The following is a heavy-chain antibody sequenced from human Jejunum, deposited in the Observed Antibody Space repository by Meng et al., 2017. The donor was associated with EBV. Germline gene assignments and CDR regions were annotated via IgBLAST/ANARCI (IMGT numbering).Heavy chain of an antibody. V-gene: IGHV4-4*02. CDR1: TDFISSYEW. Sequence: VQLQEAGPGLVKPSGTLSLTCAVSTDFISSYEWWSWVRQPPGKGLEWLGEINQVGSTYYNPSLKSRVTISIDTSKRQFSLRLNSMTAADTAVYYCARASSERLLDYWGQGTLVTASS. J-gene: IGHJ4*02. D-gene: IGHD1-14*01. CDR3: ARASSERLLDY. CDR2: INQVGST.